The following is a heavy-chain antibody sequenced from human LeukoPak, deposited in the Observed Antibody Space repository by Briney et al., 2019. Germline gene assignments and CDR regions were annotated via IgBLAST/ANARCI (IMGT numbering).Heavy chain of an antibody. J-gene: IGHJ6*02. Sequence: PSETLSLTCTVSGGSISSSSYYWGWIRQPPGKGLEWFGSIYYSGSTYYNPSLKSRVTISVDTSKNQFSLKLSSVTAADTAVYYCARLGEPSYYYYGMDVWGQGTTVTVSS. CDR3: ARLGEPSYYYYGMDV. CDR2: IYYSGST. D-gene: IGHD3-10*01. V-gene: IGHV4-39*01. CDR1: GGSISSSSYY.